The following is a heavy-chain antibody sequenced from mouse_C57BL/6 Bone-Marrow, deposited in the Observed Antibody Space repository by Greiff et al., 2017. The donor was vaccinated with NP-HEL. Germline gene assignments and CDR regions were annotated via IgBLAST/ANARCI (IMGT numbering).Heavy chain of an antibody. CDR2: ISNGGGST. CDR3: ASDGVYGSFAY. D-gene: IGHD1-1*01. V-gene: IGHV5-12*01. J-gene: IGHJ3*01. CDR1: GFTFSDYY. Sequence: EVMLVESGGGLVQPGGSLKLSCAASGFTFSDYYMYWVRQTPEKRLEWVAYISNGGGSTYYPDTVKGRFTISRDNAKNTLYLQMSRLKSEDTAMYYCASDGVYGSFAYWDQGTLVTVSA.